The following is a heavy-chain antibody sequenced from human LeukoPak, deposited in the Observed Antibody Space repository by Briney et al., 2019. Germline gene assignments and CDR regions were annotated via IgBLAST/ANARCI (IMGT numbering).Heavy chain of an antibody. J-gene: IGHJ4*02. Sequence: PSETLSLTCAVYGGSLSAYYWTSIRQSPGKGLEWIGEIDHSGNTNYNPSLKSRVTISVDTSKNQFSLKLNSVTAADTAIYYCATFRLGISFEFWDQGALVTVSS. V-gene: IGHV4-34*01. CDR1: GGSLSAYY. D-gene: IGHD7-27*01. CDR3: ATFRLGISFEF. CDR2: IDHSGNT.